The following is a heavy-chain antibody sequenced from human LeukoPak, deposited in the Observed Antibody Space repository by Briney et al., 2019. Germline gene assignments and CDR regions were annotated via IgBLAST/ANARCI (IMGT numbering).Heavy chain of an antibody. Sequence: ASVKVSCKASGYTFTDYYIYWVRQAPGQGLEWMGWINPHSGGTNCAQKFQGRVAMTRDTTISTAYMELSRLRSDDTAAYYCARGAARPSQYFQRWGQGTLVTVSS. CDR2: INPHSGGT. V-gene: IGHV1-2*02. J-gene: IGHJ1*01. CDR3: ARGAARPSQYFQR. CDR1: GYTFTDYY. D-gene: IGHD6-6*01.